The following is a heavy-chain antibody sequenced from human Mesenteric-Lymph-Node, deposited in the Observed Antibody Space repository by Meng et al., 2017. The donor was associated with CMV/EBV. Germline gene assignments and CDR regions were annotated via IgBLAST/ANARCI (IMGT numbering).Heavy chain of an antibody. CDR2: IYYIGST. D-gene: IGHD2-8*01. Sequence: GSLRLSCTVSGGSVSNGDHYWGWIRQPLGKPLEWLGSIYYIGSTSYNPSLKNRLTLSIDRSRNEFSLEVRSVTAADTAVYFCARNRTDNAAFDIWGRGTLVTVSS. V-gene: IGHV4-61*08. CDR1: GGSVSNGDHY. CDR3: ARNRTDNAAFDI. J-gene: IGHJ3*02.